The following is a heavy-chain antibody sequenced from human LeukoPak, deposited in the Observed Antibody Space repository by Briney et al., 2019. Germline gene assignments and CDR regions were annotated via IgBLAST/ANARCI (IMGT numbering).Heavy chain of an antibody. CDR3: ARVPLYIGMGHAFDI. J-gene: IGHJ3*02. CDR2: IYNSEST. CDR1: GDSISRGSNY. Sequence: SQTLSLTCTVSGDSISRGSNYGSSIRQPAGKGLEWFGRIYNSESTNCNPFLKSRVTISEDTSNNQLSQSLSSGTAADTAVYYCARVPLYIGMGHAFDIWGQGTTVTVSS. D-gene: IGHD1-14*01. V-gene: IGHV4-61*02.